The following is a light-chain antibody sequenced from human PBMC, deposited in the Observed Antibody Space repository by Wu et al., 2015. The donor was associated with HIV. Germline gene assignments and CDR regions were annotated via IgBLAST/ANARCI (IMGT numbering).Light chain of an antibody. CDR2: QAS. V-gene: IGKV3-20*01. CDR1: QSVVDSY. Sequence: ENLLTQSPGTLAVFPGEGVTLSCKANQSVVDSYVAWYQHKPGQPPKVLISQASTRAADTPDGFSGSGSGADFSLTISRVDPEDFAVYFCQQYGSFPITFGPGTRLEI. CDR3: QQYGSFPIT. J-gene: IGKJ5*01.